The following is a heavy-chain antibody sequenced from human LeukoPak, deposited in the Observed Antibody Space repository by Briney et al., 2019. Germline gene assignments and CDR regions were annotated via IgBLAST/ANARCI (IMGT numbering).Heavy chain of an antibody. CDR3: ARGGYCRGGRCYGGDY. Sequence: GGSLRLSCAASGFTFSIYWMSWVRQSPGKGLEWVANIKQDGSEKYYVDSVKGRFTVSRDNDKNSLYLQMNSLRGEDTAVYYCARGGYCRGGRCYGGDYWGQGTLATVSS. CDR2: IKQDGSEK. CDR1: GFTFSIYW. D-gene: IGHD2-15*01. V-gene: IGHV3-7*01. J-gene: IGHJ4*02.